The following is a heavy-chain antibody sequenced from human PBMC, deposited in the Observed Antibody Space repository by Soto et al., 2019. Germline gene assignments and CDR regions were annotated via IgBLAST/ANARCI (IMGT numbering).Heavy chain of an antibody. CDR3: ARGLRFLEWLSYYFDY. V-gene: IGHV3-21*01. D-gene: IGHD3-3*01. Sequence: EVQLVESGGGLVKPGGSLRLSCAASGFTFSSYSMNWVRQAPGKGLEWVSSISSSSSYIYYADSVKGRFTISRDNAKNSLYLQMNSLRAEDTPVYYYARGLRFLEWLSYYFDYWGQGTLVTVSS. CDR1: GFTFSSYS. J-gene: IGHJ4*02. CDR2: ISSSSSYI.